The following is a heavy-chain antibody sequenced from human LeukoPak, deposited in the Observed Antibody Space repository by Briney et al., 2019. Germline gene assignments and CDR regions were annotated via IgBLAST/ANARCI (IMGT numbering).Heavy chain of an antibody. CDR3: TRGSIAYYYMDV. J-gene: IGHJ6*03. D-gene: IGHD3-22*01. Sequence: NPSETLSLTCTVSGYSISSGYYWGWIRQPPGKGLEWIGSIYHSGSTYYNPSLKSRVTISVDTSKNQFSLKLSSVTAADTAVYYCTRGSIAYYYMDVWGKGTTVTISS. CDR2: IYHSGST. V-gene: IGHV4-38-2*02. CDR1: GYSISSGYY.